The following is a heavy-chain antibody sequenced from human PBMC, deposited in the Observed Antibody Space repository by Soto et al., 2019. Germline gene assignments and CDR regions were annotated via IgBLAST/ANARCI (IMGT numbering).Heavy chain of an antibody. D-gene: IGHD4-17*01. CDR1: GFTFSSYA. V-gene: IGHV3-23*01. J-gene: IGHJ3*02. CDR2: ISGSGGST. Sequence: EVQLLESGGGLVQPGGSLRLSCAASGFTFSSYAMSWVRQAQGKGLEWVSAISGSGGSTYYADSVKGRFTISRDNSKNMLYLQMNSLRAEDTAVYYCAKDGYGDYVFRDAFDSWGQGTMVTVSS. CDR3: AKDGYGDYVFRDAFDS.